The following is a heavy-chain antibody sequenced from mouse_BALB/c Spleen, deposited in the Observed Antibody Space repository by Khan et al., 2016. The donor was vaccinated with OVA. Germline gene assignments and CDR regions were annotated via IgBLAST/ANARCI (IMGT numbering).Heavy chain of an antibody. Sequence: EVKLEVSGGGLVQPGGSMKLSCVASGFTFSNYWMHWVRQSPEKGFEWVAEIRLKSNIYATHYAESERGRFTISRDDSRSSVYLQMNNLGAEDTGINYGARCWDWCIDVWGAGTTLTVSS. CDR2: IRLKSNIYAT. D-gene: IGHD4-1*01. CDR3: ARCWDWCIDV. V-gene: IGHV6-6*02. J-gene: IGHJ1*01. CDR1: GFTFSNYW.